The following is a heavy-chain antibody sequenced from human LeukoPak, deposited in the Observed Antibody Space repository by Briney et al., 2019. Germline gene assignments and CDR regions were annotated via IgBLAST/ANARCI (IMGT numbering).Heavy chain of an antibody. Sequence: GGSLRLSCAASGFTVSDNYISWVRQAPGKGLEWVSVIYSDGSTYYTDSVKGRFTISRDNSKNTLYLQMSSLGAEDTAVYYCARDVYGDFRWFDPWGQGTLVTVSS. D-gene: IGHD4-17*01. J-gene: IGHJ5*02. V-gene: IGHV3-66*01. CDR1: GFTVSDNY. CDR3: ARDVYGDFRWFDP. CDR2: IYSDGST.